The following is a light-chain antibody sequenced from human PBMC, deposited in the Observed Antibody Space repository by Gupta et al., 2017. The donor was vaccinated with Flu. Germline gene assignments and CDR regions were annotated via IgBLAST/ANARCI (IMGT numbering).Light chain of an antibody. J-gene: IGKJ1*01. CDR3: QQYGSSPLYT. V-gene: IGKV3-20*01. Sequence: EIVLTQSPGTLSLSPGQRATLSCRASQSVRSTYLAWYQQKPGQAPRLLIYDVSRRATGTPDRFSGSGSGTDFTLTINGREPEDFAVYYCQQYGSSPLYTFGQGTKVEIK. CDR1: QSVRSTY. CDR2: DVS.